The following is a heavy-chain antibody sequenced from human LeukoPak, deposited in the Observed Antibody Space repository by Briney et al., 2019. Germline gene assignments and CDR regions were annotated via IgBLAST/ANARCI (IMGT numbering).Heavy chain of an antibody. CDR2: IGGSGDIT. Sequence: GGTLRLSCAASGFTFRSYAMSWVRQAPGQGLEGFSAIGGSGDITYYADSVKRRFTMCRDNFRNTLYLQMNSLRAEDTAVYYCAKVSRFAVVPAAMLDYWGQGIQVTVCS. J-gene: IGHJ4*02. CDR1: GFTFRSYA. D-gene: IGHD2-2*01. V-gene: IGHV3-23*01. CDR3: AKVSRFAVVPAAMLDY.